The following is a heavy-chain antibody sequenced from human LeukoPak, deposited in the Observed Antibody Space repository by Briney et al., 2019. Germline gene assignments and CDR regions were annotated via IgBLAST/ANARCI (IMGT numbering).Heavy chain of an antibody. CDR2: INHSGST. CDR3: AGQLWYWYFDL. D-gene: IGHD5-18*01. V-gene: IGHV4-34*01. Sequence: PSETLSLTCAVYGGSFSGYYWSWIRQPPGKGLEWIGEINHSGSTNYNPSLKSRVTISVDTSKNQFSLKLSSVTAAVTAVYYCAGQLWYWYFDLWGRGTLVTVSS. CDR1: GGSFSGYY. J-gene: IGHJ2*01.